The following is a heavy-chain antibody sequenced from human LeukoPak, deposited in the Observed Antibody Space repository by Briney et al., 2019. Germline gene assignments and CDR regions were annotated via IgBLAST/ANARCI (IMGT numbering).Heavy chain of an antibody. D-gene: IGHD6-19*01. CDR3: ARPKVSGWYLGFDY. Sequence: PSETLSLTCTVSGGSISSYYWSWIRQPPGKGLEWIGYIYYSGSTNYNPSLKSRVTISVDTSKNQFSLKLSSVTAAYTAVYYCARPKVSGWYLGFDYWGQGTLVTVSS. V-gene: IGHV4-59*01. J-gene: IGHJ4*02. CDR1: GGSISSYY. CDR2: IYYSGST.